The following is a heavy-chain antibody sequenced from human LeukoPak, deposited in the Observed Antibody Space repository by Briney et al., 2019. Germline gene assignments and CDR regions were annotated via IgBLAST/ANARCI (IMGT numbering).Heavy chain of an antibody. CDR2: ISWNSGSI. J-gene: IGHJ4*02. CDR1: VLIYGDYA. V-gene: IGHV3-9*01. Sequence: GGSLRLFCAASVLIYGDYAVLWVREAPGRALVGVSGISWNSGSIGYADSVKGRFTISRDNAKNSLYLQMNSLRDEDTALYYCAKDIRQLGNYYFDYWGQGTLVAVSS. CDR3: AKDIRQLGNYYFDY. D-gene: IGHD6-13*01.